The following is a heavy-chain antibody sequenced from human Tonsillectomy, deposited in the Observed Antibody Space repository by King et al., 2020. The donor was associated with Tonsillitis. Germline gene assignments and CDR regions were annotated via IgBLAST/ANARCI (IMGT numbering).Heavy chain of an antibody. CDR2: ISGRGYKT. CDR1: GFTFRSYA. CDR3: VREMLTGSCADY. J-gene: IGHJ4*02. D-gene: IGHD2-15*01. V-gene: IGHV3-23*04. Sequence: EVQLVESGGGLVQPGGPLRLSCAASGFTFRSYALSLVRQSPGKGLQWVSAISGRGYKTYYIDSVKGRFTISRDNSKNTVSLQMNSLRAGETGVYYCVREMLTGSCADYGGQGTLVTVSS.